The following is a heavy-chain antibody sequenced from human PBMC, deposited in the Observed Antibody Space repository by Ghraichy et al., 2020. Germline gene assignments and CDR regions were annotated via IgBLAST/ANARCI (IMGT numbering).Heavy chain of an antibody. V-gene: IGHV4-34*01. Sequence: SETLSLTCAVYGGSFSGYYWSWIRQPPGKGLEWIGEINHSGSTNYNPSLKSRVTISVDTSKNQFSLKLSSVTAADTAVYYCARVRLNLEWLFRQGTRRNQIDYWGQGTLVTVSS. CDR2: INHSGST. CDR3: ARVRLNLEWLFRQGTRRNQIDY. D-gene: IGHD3-3*01. CDR1: GGSFSGYY. J-gene: IGHJ4*02.